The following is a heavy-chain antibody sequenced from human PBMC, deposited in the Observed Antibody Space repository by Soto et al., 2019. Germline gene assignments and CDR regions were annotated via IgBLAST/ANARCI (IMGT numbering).Heavy chain of an antibody. CDR1: GFTFSSYA. D-gene: IGHD6-13*01. CDR3: AKLPLTAAGFDY. J-gene: IGHJ4*02. CDR2: ITGSGGGT. V-gene: IGHV3-23*01. Sequence: EVQLLESGGGLVQPGGSLRLSCAASGFTFSSYAMTWVRQAPGKGLEWVSGITGSGGGTYFVDSVKGRFTISRDNSKNKAYLQMNSRRAGDTAVYYCAKLPLTAAGFDYWGQGPLVTVSS.